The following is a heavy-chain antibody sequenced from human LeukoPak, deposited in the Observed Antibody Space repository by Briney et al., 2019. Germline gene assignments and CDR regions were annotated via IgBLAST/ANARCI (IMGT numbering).Heavy chain of an antibody. Sequence: ASVKVSCKASGYTFTRYDINWVRQATGQGLEWMGWMNTKSGNTGHAQKFQGRVTTTRDTSISTVYMELSSLRSEDTAVYYCARSQGKRSGSYPHWGQGTLVTVSS. CDR2: MNTKSGNT. J-gene: IGHJ4*02. V-gene: IGHV1-8*03. D-gene: IGHD1-26*01. CDR3: ARSQGKRSGSYPH. CDR1: GYTFTRYD.